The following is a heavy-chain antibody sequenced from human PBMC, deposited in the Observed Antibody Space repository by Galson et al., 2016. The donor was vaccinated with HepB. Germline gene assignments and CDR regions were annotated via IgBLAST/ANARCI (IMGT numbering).Heavy chain of an antibody. J-gene: IGHJ4*02. CDR3: AKGMATIGHYFDY. Sequence: SLRLSCAASGFTFSRSGMHWVRQTPGKGLEWVAVIWYDSSNEYYTDSVKGRFTISRDNSKNTLYLQMNSLRAEDTAVYYCAKGMATIGHYFDYWGQGTLGTVSS. D-gene: IGHD5-24*01. CDR1: GFTFSRSG. CDR2: IWYDSSNE. V-gene: IGHV3-33*06.